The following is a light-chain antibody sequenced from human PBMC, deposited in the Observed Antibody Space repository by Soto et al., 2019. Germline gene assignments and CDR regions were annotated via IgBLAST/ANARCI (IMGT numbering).Light chain of an antibody. Sequence: DIQMTQSPSPLSGSVGDRVTITCRASQTISSWLAWYQQKPGKAPKLLIYKASTLKSGVPSRFSGSGSGTVFTLTISSLQPDDFATYYCQHYNSYSEAFGQGTKVELK. V-gene: IGKV1-5*03. CDR1: QTISSW. J-gene: IGKJ1*01. CDR2: KAS. CDR3: QHYNSYSEA.